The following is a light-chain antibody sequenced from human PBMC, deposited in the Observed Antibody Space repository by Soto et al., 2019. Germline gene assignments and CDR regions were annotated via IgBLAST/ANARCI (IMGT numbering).Light chain of an antibody. Sequence: QSALTQPASVSGSPGQSITVSCTGTSNDVGAYNYVSWYQQHPGTAPKLMIYDVSNRPSGVSNRFSGSKSGNTASLTISGLQGEDEGDYYCTSYTSSRTYVFGTGTKLTVL. CDR2: DVS. V-gene: IGLV2-14*03. CDR1: SNDVGAYNY. J-gene: IGLJ1*01. CDR3: TSYTSSRTYV.